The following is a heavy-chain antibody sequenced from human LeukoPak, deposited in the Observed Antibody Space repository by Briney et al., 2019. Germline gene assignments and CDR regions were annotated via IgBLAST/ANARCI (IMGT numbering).Heavy chain of an antibody. V-gene: IGHV1-46*01. Sequence: ASVKVSCKASGYAFISYYMHWVRQAPGQGLEWMGIINPSDGSTTYAQKFQGRVTMTRDTSTSTVYMELSSLRSDDTAVYYCARGLGDRTGTTSNWFDPWGQGTLVTVSS. CDR2: INPSDGST. D-gene: IGHD1-1*01. CDR1: GYAFISYY. CDR3: ARGLGDRTGTTSNWFDP. J-gene: IGHJ5*02.